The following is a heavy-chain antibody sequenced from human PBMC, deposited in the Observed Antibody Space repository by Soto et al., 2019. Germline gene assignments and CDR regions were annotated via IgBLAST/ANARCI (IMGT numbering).Heavy chain of an antibody. CDR3: AHDSWGWLVFHY. D-gene: IGHD6-19*01. Sequence: QITLKESGPTLVKPTQTLTLTCTFSGFSLSTRGVGVGWIRQPPGKALEWLALIYWDDDKRYSPSLKRRLTITKETTKHQVVLTMTNMVLMDTPTYYWAHDSWGWLVFHYWGQETLVTASS. V-gene: IGHV2-5*02. CDR2: IYWDDDK. CDR1: GFSLSTRGVG. J-gene: IGHJ4*02.